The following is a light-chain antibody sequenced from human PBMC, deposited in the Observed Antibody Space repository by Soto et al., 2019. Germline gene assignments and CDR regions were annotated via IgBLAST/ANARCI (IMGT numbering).Light chain of an antibody. CDR2: EVS. Sequence: QSALTQPASVSGSPEQSITISCTGTSSDVGGYNYVCWYQQHPGKAPKLIIFEVSNRPSGVSNRFSGSKSGNTASLTISGLQAEDEADYYCSSYTSSTTYVFGTWTKVTV. CDR1: SSDVGGYNY. J-gene: IGLJ1*01. CDR3: SSYTSSTTYV. V-gene: IGLV2-14*01.